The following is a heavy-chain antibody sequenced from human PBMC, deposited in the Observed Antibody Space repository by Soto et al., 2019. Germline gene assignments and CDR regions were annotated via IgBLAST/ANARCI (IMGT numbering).Heavy chain of an antibody. Sequence: SETLSLTCTVSGGSISSYYWSWIRQPPGKGLEWIGYIYYSGSTNYNPSLKSRVTISVDTSKNQFSLKLSSVTAADTAVYYCARDSKEGYFDYWGQGTLVTSPQ. CDR2: IYYSGST. CDR3: ARDSKEGYFDY. J-gene: IGHJ4*02. CDR1: GGSISSYY. V-gene: IGHV4-59*01.